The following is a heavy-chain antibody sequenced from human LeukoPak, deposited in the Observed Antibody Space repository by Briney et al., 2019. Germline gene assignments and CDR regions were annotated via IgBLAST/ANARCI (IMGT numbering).Heavy chain of an antibody. CDR3: ARSRSVSNYKGMDV. V-gene: IGHV3-21*01. D-gene: IGHD5/OR15-5a*01. CDR1: GFTFSDYS. CDR2: ISSSSDYI. Sequence: GGSLRLSCPASGFTFSDYSMSWVRQAPGKGLEWVSSISSSSDYIYYADSVKGRFTIPRDNARNSLYLQMNSPRAEDTAVYYCARSRSVSNYKGMDVWGQGTTVTVSS. J-gene: IGHJ6*02.